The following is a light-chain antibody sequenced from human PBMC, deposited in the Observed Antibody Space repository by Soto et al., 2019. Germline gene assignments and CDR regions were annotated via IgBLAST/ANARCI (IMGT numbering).Light chain of an antibody. J-gene: IGKJ2*01. Sequence: DIQMTQSPSSLSASIGDRVSITCRASQSIDNFVNWYQWRPGKAPKFLIFAASSLQSGVSSRFSGRGSGTDFSLTITNLQPEDFATYYCQQSFSAPPSFGQGTKVDIK. V-gene: IGKV1-39*01. CDR3: QQSFSAPPS. CDR1: QSIDNF. CDR2: AAS.